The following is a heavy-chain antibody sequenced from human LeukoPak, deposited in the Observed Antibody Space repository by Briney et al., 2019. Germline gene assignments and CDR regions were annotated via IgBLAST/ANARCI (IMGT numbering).Heavy chain of an antibody. J-gene: IGHJ4*02. D-gene: IGHD3-22*01. Sequence: GGSLRLSCAASGSTFSSYWMSWVRQAPGKGLEWVANIKQDGSEKYYVDSVKGRFTISRDNAKNSLYLQINSLRAEDTAIYYCARVPKSLNYYDSSGYPYYFDYWGQGTLVTVSS. CDR3: ARVPKSLNYYDSSGYPYYFDY. CDR1: GSTFSSYW. V-gene: IGHV3-7*01. CDR2: IKQDGSEK.